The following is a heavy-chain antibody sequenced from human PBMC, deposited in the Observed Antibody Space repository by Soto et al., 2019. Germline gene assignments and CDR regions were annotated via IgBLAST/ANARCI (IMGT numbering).Heavy chain of an antibody. D-gene: IGHD1-26*01. CDR1: GGTFSSYA. Sequence: SVKVSCKASGGTFSSYAISWVRQAPGQGLEWMGGIIPIFGTANYAQKFQGRVTITADESTSTAYMELSSLRSEDTAVYYCARSVKGCELLTIDPWGQGTLVTVSS. CDR2: IIPIFGTA. J-gene: IGHJ5*02. V-gene: IGHV1-69*13. CDR3: ARSVKGCELLTIDP.